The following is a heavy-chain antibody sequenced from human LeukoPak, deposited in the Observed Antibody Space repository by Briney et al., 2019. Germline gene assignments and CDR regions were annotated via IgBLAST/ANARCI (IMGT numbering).Heavy chain of an antibody. CDR1: GFTFSSYS. CDR2: ISSSSSYI. Sequence: PGGFLRLSCAASGFTFSSYSMNWVRQAPGKGLEWVSSISSSSSYIYYADSVKGRFTISRDNAKNSLYLQMNSLRAEDTAVYYCARGDRSGNYYGSGSPWGQGTLVTVSS. CDR3: ARGDRSGNYYGSGSP. D-gene: IGHD3-10*01. J-gene: IGHJ5*02. V-gene: IGHV3-21*01.